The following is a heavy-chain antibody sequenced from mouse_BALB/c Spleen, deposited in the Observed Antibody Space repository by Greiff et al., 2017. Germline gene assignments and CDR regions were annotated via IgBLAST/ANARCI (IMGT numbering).Heavy chain of an antibody. D-gene: IGHD4-1*01. V-gene: IGHV1-9*01. CDR1: GYTFSSYW. CDR3: ARGGFGKGNYFDY. Sequence: VQLQQSGAELMKPGASVKISCKATGYTFSSYWIEWVKQRPGHGLEWIGEILPGSGSTNYNEKFKGKATFTADTSSNTAYMQLSSLTSEDSAVYYCARGGFGKGNYFDYWGQGTTLTVSS. J-gene: IGHJ2*01. CDR2: ILPGSGST.